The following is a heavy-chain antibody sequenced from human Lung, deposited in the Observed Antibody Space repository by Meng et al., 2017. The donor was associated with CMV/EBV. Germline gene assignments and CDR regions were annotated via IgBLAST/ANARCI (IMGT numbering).Heavy chain of an antibody. CDR1: EYTFTGYY. V-gene: IGHV1-2*02. CDR2: INPNSGGT. D-gene: IGHD4/OR15-4a*01. CDR3: ARGSFHFTSKVVLTPGGDAFDL. Sequence: ASVKVSCKASEYTFTGYYIHWVRQAPGQGLEWMGWINPNSGGTSSAQKFQGRVTMTRDTSISTAYMELSSLTPDDTAMFYCARGSFHFTSKVVLTPGGDAFDLWGQGTMXTVS. J-gene: IGHJ3*01.